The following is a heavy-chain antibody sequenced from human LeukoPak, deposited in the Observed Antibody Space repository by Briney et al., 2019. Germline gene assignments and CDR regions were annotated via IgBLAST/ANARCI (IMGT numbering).Heavy chain of an antibody. CDR2: IKEGGSDI. Sequence: GGSLRLSCAASGFTFNNYWMSWVRQAPGKGLEWVANIKEGGSDIYYVDSVKGRFTISRDNAKNLLYLQMNSLRAEDTAVYYCARDQWRLFDYWGQGTLVTVSS. CDR1: GFTFNNYW. CDR3: ARDQWRLFDY. V-gene: IGHV3-7*04. D-gene: IGHD2-21*02. J-gene: IGHJ4*02.